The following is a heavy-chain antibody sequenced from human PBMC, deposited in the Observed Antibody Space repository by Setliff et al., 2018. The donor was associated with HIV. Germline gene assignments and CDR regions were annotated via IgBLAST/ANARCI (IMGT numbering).Heavy chain of an antibody. Sequence: SETLSLTCTVSGGSIRNGLYYWHWIRQPPGKGLEWIGSVYYSGSTYYNPSLKSRVTISVDTSKNQFSLKLRSVTAADTAVYYCTRDLWGDDYYYNNMDVWGKGTTVTVSS. V-gene: IGHV4-39*07. D-gene: IGHD2-21*02. CDR3: TRDLWGDDYYYNNMDV. CDR1: GGSIRNGLYY. CDR2: VYYSGST. J-gene: IGHJ6*03.